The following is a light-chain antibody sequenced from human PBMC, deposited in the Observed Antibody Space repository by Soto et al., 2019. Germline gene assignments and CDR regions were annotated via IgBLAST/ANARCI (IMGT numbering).Light chain of an antibody. Sequence: EIVLTQSPGTLSLSPGERATLSCRASQSVNSNYLAWYRQKPGQAPRLLIYDASSRATGTPDRFSGSGSGTDFTLTISRLEPEDFPVYYCQHYGTSPPYTFGQGTKLEIK. CDR1: QSVNSNY. J-gene: IGKJ2*01. V-gene: IGKV3-20*01. CDR3: QHYGTSPPYT. CDR2: DAS.